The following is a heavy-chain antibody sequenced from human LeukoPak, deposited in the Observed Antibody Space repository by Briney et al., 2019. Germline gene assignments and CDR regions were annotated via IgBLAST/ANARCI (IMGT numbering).Heavy chain of an antibody. J-gene: IGHJ6*02. D-gene: IGHD3-22*01. Sequence: ASETLSLTCTVSGGSMSNYFWSWIRQPPGKGLEWIGYIYYSGSTNYNPSLKSRVTISVDTSKNQFSLKLSSVTAADTAVYYCARGQGYYDGSYGMDVWGQGTTVTVSS. V-gene: IGHV4-59*08. CDR1: GGSMSNYF. CDR3: ARGQGYYDGSYGMDV. CDR2: IYYSGST.